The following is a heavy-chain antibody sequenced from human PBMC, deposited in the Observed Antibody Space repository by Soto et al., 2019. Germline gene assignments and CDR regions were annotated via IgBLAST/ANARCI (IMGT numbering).Heavy chain of an antibody. D-gene: IGHD5-12*01. Sequence: GASVKFSCKASGYTFTSYYMHWVRQAPGQGLEWMGIINPSGGSTSYAQKFQGRVTMTRDTSTSTVYMELSSLRSEDTAVYYCARVKGMATIDYYYYYGMDVWGQGTTVTVSS. CDR2: INPSGGST. CDR3: ARVKGMATIDYYYYYGMDV. J-gene: IGHJ6*02. V-gene: IGHV1-46*01. CDR1: GYTFTSYY.